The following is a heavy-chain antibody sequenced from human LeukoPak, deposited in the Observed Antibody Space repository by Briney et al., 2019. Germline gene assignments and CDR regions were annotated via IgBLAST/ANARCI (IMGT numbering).Heavy chain of an antibody. CDR3: ARDEFGTYSLDY. Sequence: GGSLRLSCAASGFTVSSNYMSWVRQAPGKGLEWVSVIYSGGSTYYADSVKGRFTISRDNSKNTLYLQMNSLKAEDTAVYYCARDEFGTYSLDYWGQGTLVTVSS. D-gene: IGHD2-21*01. CDR2: IYSGGST. CDR1: GFTVSSNY. J-gene: IGHJ4*02. V-gene: IGHV3-53*01.